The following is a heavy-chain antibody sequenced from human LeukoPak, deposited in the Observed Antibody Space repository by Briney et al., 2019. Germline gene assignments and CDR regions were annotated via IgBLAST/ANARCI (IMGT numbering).Heavy chain of an antibody. CDR2: FFGSGST. CDR1: GGSIKSVLHS. D-gene: IGHD5-24*01. J-gene: IGHJ4*02. Sequence: SQTLSLTCTVSGGSIKSVLHSWNWIRQPAGKGLEWIGRFFGSGSTNHNPSLESRVTISVDTAKNQFFLNLTSVTAADTAVYYCATRQLHMTADSQVDYWGQGTLVTVSS. V-gene: IGHV4-61*02. CDR3: ATRQLHMTADSQVDY.